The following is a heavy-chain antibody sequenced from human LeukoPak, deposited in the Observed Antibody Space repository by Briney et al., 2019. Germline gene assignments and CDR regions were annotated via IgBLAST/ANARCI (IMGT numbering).Heavy chain of an antibody. V-gene: IGHV3-23*01. D-gene: IGHD5-18*01. Sequence: GGSLRHSCAASGFTFSSYAMGWVRQAPGKGLEWVSAITASGGNTYYADSVKGRFTISRDNSKNTLYLQVNSLRAEDTAVYYCAKGNGYSYGRYYFDYWGQGTLVTVSS. CDR3: AKGNGYSYGRYYFDY. J-gene: IGHJ4*02. CDR2: ITASGGNT. CDR1: GFTFSSYA.